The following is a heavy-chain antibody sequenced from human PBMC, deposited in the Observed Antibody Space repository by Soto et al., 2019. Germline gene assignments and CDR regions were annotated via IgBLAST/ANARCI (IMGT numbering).Heavy chain of an antibody. J-gene: IGHJ6*02. CDR3: VQSRCGDDCLEIYSSHAYNGLDV. V-gene: IGHV2-5*02. D-gene: IGHD2-21*02. Sequence: QVTLKESGPTLVKPTQTLTLTCTVSGLSLRTTGVGVGCVRQPPGKALEWLALLDWDDDKRYSPSLRNRLTIAKANSEKQVVLTMTNMDTVDTATYYCVQSRCGDDCLEIYSSHAYNGLDVWGQGTTVTVSS. CDR2: LDWDDDK. CDR1: GLSLRTTGVG.